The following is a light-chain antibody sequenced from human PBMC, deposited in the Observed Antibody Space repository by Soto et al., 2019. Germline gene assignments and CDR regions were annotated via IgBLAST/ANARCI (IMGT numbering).Light chain of an antibody. CDR2: DVN. CDR3: CSYAGSYTLV. CDR1: SRDVGGYHY. J-gene: IGLJ2*01. Sequence: QSALTQPRSVSGSPGQSVTLSCPGTSRDVGGYHYVSWYQNHPGKAPKIIIYDVNKRPSGVPDRFSGSKSCNTASLTISGLHTKFEADYYCCSYAGSYTLVFGGGTK. V-gene: IGLV2-11*01.